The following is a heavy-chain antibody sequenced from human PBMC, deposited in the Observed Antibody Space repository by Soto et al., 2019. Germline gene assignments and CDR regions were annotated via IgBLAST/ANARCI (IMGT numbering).Heavy chain of an antibody. CDR1: GYSFTSYW. D-gene: IGHD5-12*01. V-gene: IGHV5-51*01. Sequence: GESLGNSCKGSGYSFTSYWIGWVRQMPGKGLEWMGTIYPGDSDTRYSPSFQGQVTISADKSISTAYLQWSSLKASDTAMYYCARHGSHSGDDEFDYWGQGTLVTVSS. CDR3: ARHGSHSGDDEFDY. CDR2: IYPGDSDT. J-gene: IGHJ4*02.